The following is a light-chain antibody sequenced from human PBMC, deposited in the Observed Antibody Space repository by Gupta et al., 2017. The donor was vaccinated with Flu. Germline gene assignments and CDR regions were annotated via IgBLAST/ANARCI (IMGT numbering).Light chain of an antibody. CDR3: QVWDSTGDHPFV. J-gene: IGLJ1*01. Sequence: QTARVTGGGNNIETKRVYWYQQRPGQAPVLVIYDDSDRPSGIPERYSDSKAGNTATLTISRVGAGDEADYYCQVWDSTGDHPFVFGTGTKVTVL. CDR1: NIETKR. V-gene: IGLV3-21*02. CDR2: DDS.